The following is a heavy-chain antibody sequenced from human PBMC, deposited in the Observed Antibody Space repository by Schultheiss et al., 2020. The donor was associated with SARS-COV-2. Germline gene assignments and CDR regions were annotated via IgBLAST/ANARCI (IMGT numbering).Heavy chain of an antibody. CDR2: IIPIFGTT. CDR1: GYVFMNFG. D-gene: IGHD3-9*01. CDR3: ATRTPDGRYYDWSSPHYYYYGMDV. Sequence: SVKVSCKASGYVFMNFGITWVRLAPGQGLEWMGGIIPIFGTTTYAQKFQGRVTITADEGAATVYLELSSLRSEDTAVYYCATRTPDGRYYDWSSPHYYYYGMDVWSQGTTVTVSS. J-gene: IGHJ6*02. V-gene: IGHV1-69*13.